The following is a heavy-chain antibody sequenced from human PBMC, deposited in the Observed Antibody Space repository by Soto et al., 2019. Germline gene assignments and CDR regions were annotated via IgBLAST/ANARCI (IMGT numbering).Heavy chain of an antibody. V-gene: IGHV1-69*19. J-gene: IGHJ4*02. CDR3: AREVQVHTPAFVY. CDR1: GGTFNTYA. Sequence: QVQLVQSGAEMQKPGSSVKVSCQSSGGTFNTYAMNWVRQAPGQGPEWMGDISPMSGAANYAPKFQGRVTITADESTGTSYMQLSSLTSEDTALYFCAREVQVHTPAFVYWGQGTLVNVSS. CDR2: ISPMSGAA. D-gene: IGHD3-10*01.